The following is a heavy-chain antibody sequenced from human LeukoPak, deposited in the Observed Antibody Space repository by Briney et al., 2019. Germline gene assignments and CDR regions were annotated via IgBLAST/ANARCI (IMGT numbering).Heavy chain of an antibody. D-gene: IGHD1-26*01. CDR3: ARELYHSGAFDI. J-gene: IGHJ3*02. CDR2: IYYSGST. CDR1: GGSIRSYF. V-gene: IGHV4-59*01. Sequence: SETLSLTCTVSGGSIRSYFWSWIRQPPGKGLEGIGYIYYSGSTNYNPSLKSRVTISIGTSKSHFSLRLTSVTAADTAVYYCARELYHSGAFDIWGQGTMVTVSS.